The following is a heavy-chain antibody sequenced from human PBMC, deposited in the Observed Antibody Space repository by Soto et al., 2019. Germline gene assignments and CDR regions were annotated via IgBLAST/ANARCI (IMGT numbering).Heavy chain of an antibody. V-gene: IGHV4-4*02. CDR1: GVSVNSSTW. D-gene: IGHD3-3*01. CDR3: VSSPVANLGVVSIPYYFDW. CDR2: IYHSGSV. Sequence: SETLSLTCAVSGVSVNSSTWWGWVRQPPGKGLEWIAEIYHSGSVIYNPSLRSRVILAIDWSKNQFSLTLTSVTAADTAVYYCVSSPVANLGVVSIPYYFDWCGPGTLLTVSS. J-gene: IGHJ4*02.